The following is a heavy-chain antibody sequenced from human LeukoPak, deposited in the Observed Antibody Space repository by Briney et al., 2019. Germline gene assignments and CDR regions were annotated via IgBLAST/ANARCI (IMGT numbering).Heavy chain of an antibody. CDR1: GGSFSGYY. D-gene: IGHD6-13*01. V-gene: IGHV4-34*01. J-gene: IGHJ4*02. CDR2: INHSGST. CDR3: ARGPGIAAAGHPFDY. Sequence: SETLSLTCAVYGGSFSGYYWSWIRRPPGKGLEWIGEINHSGSTNYNPSLKSRVTISVDTSKNQFSLKLSSVTAADTAVYYCARGPGIAAAGHPFDYWGQGTLVTVSS.